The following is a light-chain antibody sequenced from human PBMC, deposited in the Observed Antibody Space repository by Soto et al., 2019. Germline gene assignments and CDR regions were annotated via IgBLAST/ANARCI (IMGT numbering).Light chain of an antibody. CDR1: SSDVGSSDL. CDR2: EAS. CDR3: CSYSGSITWV. Sequence: QSALTQPASVSGSPGQSITIPCTGISSDVGSSDLVSWYQQHPGRAPKLMIYEASKLPSGVSNRFSGSKSGNTASLTISGLQAEDEADYYCCSYSGSITWVFGGGTKVTVL. V-gene: IGLV2-23*01. J-gene: IGLJ3*02.